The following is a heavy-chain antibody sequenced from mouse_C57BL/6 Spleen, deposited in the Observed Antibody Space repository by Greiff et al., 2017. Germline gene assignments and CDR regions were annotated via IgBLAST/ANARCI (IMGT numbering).Heavy chain of an antibody. CDR3: ARGDYGSSLRRYFDV. D-gene: IGHD1-1*01. J-gene: IGHJ1*03. V-gene: IGHV1-69*01. CDR2: IDPSDSYP. CDR1: GYTFTSYW. Sequence: VQLQQPGAELVMPGASVKLSCKASGYTFTSYWMHWVKQRPGQGLEWIGEIDPSDSYPNYNQKVKGKSTLTVDKSSSTAYMQLSSLTSEDSAVYYCARGDYGSSLRRYFDVWGTGTTVTVSS.